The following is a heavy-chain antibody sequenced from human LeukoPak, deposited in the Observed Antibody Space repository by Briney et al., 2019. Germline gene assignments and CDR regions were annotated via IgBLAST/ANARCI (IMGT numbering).Heavy chain of an antibody. CDR2: ISGSGGST. J-gene: IGHJ5*02. Sequence: GGSLRLSCAASGFTFSSYWMSWVRQAPGKGLEWVSAISGSGGSTYYADSVKGRFTISRDNSKNTLYLQMNSLRAEDTAVYYCAKDQALLWFGELLSWFDPWGQGTLVTVSS. CDR3: AKDQALLWFGELLSWFDP. V-gene: IGHV3-23*01. CDR1: GFTFSSYW. D-gene: IGHD3-10*01.